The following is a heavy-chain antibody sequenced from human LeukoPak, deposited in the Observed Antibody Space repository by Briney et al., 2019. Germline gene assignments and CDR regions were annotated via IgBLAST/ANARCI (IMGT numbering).Heavy chain of an antibody. V-gene: IGHV3-30-3*01. D-gene: IGHD3-10*01. CDR3: ARDFLMVRGVTDLYFDY. Sequence: PGGSLRISCAASGFTFSSYWMHWVRQAPGKGLEWVAVISYDGSNKYYADSVKGRFTISRDNSKNTLYLQMNSLRAEDTAVYYCARDFLMVRGVTDLYFDYWGQGTLVTVSS. CDR1: GFTFSSYW. J-gene: IGHJ4*02. CDR2: ISYDGSNK.